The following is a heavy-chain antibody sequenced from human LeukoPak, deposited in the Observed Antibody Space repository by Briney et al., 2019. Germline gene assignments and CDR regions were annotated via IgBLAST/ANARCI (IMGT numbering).Heavy chain of an antibody. V-gene: IGHV1-2*02. D-gene: IGHD6-6*01. CDR2: INPNSGGT. J-gene: IGHJ4*02. Sequence: ASVKVSCKASGYTFTCYYMHWVRQAPGQGLEWMGWINPNSGGTNYAQKFQGRVTMTRDTSISTAYMELSRLRSDDTAVYYCARESYSSSSVYFDYWGQGTLVTVSS. CDR1: GYTFTCYY. CDR3: ARESYSSSSVYFDY.